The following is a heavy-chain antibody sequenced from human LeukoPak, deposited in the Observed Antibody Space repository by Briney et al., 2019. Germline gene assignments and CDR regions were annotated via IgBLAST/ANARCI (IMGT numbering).Heavy chain of an antibody. J-gene: IGHJ4*02. Sequence: ASVKVSCKASGYTFTGYDINWVRQATGQGLEWMGWMNPNSGNTGYAQKFQGRVTITRNTSISTAYMELSRLRSDDTAVYYCARGYCSSTSCLGGYWGQGTLVTVSS. V-gene: IGHV1-8*03. CDR2: MNPNSGNT. CDR1: GYTFTGYD. D-gene: IGHD2-2*01. CDR3: ARGYCSSTSCLGGY.